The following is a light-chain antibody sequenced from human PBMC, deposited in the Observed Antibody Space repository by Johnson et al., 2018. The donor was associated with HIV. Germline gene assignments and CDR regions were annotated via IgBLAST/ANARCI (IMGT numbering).Light chain of an antibody. CDR2: DNN. CDR3: GTWDTSLMSYV. Sequence: QSVLTQPPSVSAAPGQKVTISCSGSSSNIGNNYVSWYQQLPGTAPKLLIYDNNKRTSGIPDRFSGSKSGTSATLGITGLTTGDEADYYCGTWDTSLMSYVFGTRTKVTVL. J-gene: IGLJ1*01. CDR1: SSNIGNNY. V-gene: IGLV1-51*01.